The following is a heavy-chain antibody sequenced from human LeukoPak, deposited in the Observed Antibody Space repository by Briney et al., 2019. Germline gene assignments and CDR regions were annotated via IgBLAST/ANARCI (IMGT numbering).Heavy chain of an antibody. J-gene: IGHJ3*02. V-gene: IGHV3-21*01. Sequence: PGGSLRLSCAASGFTFSSYSMNWVRQATGKGLEWVSSISSSSSYTYYADSVKGRFTISRDNAKNSLHLQIHTLRAEDTAVYYCARHRGGKWELLGALDIWGQGTMVTVSS. CDR3: ARHRGGKWELLGALDI. CDR2: ISSSSSYT. D-gene: IGHD1-26*01. CDR1: GFTFSSYS.